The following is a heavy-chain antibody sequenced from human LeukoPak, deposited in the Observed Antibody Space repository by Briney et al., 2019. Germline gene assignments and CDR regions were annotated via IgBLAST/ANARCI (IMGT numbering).Heavy chain of an antibody. CDR3: ARDVSRGYARVWDY. V-gene: IGHV1-2*02. CDR1: GYTFTGYY. Sequence: ASVKVSCKASGYTFTGYYMHWVRQAPGQGLEWMGWINPNSGGTNYAQKFQGRVTMTRDTSISTAYMELSRLRSDDTAVYYCARDVSRGYARVWDYWGQGTLVTVSS. CDR2: INPNSGGT. D-gene: IGHD5-12*01. J-gene: IGHJ4*02.